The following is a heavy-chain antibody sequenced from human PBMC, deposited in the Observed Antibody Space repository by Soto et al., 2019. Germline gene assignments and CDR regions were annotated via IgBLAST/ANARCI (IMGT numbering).Heavy chain of an antibody. CDR1: GFTFSSFG. CDR2: IWYDGSKK. Sequence: QVQVVESGGGVVQPGRSLRLSCAASGFTFSSFGMHWVRQAPGKGLEWVSLIWYDGSKKSYGDSVKCRFTISRENSRNTVYLQMNSLRADDTAVYYCARDASYYSLWSGYYPSRNGMDVWGQGTKVTVSS. J-gene: IGHJ6*02. D-gene: IGHD3-3*01. V-gene: IGHV3-33*01. CDR3: ARDASYYSLWSGYYPSRNGMDV.